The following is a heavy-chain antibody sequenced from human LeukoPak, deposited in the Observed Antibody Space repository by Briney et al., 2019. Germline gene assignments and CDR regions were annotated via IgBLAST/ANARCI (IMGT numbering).Heavy chain of an antibody. CDR2: INPNSGGT. CDR1: GYSFTGYY. CDR3: AREGNGFWSGYYTIDY. V-gene: IGHV1-2*06. D-gene: IGHD3-3*01. J-gene: IGHJ4*02. Sequence: ASVKVSCKASGYSFTGYYIHWVRQAPGQGLEWMGRINPNSGGTNYAQKFQGRVTMTRDTSISTAYRELSSLRSDDTAVFYCAREGNGFWSGYYTIDYWGQGTLVTVSS.